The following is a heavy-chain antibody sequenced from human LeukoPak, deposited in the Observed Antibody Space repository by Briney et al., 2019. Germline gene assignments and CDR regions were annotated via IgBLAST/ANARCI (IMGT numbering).Heavy chain of an antibody. CDR1: GGTFSSYA. Sequence: ASVKVSCKASGGTFSSYAISWVRQAPGQGLEWMGRIIPILGIANYAQKFQGRVTITADKSTSTAYMELSSLRSEDTAVYYCASEYCSGGSCFGFDYWGQGTLVTVSS. CDR3: ASEYCSGGSCFGFDY. V-gene: IGHV1-69*04. D-gene: IGHD2-15*01. J-gene: IGHJ4*02. CDR2: IIPILGIA.